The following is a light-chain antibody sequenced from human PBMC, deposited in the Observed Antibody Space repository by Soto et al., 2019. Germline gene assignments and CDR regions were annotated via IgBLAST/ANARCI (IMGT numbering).Light chain of an antibody. CDR2: GAS. CDR3: QQYNNWPALT. V-gene: IGKV3-15*01. CDR1: QCVSSN. J-gene: IGKJ4*01. Sequence: DIVLTQSPATLSVSPGERATLSCRASQCVSSNLAWYQQKPGQAPRLLIYGASTRATGIPARFSGSGSGTEFTLTISSLQSEDFAVYYCQQYNNWPALTFGGGTKVEIK.